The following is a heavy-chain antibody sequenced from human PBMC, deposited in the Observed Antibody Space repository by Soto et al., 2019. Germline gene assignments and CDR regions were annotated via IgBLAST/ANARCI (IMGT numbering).Heavy chain of an antibody. CDR3: ARGLATLPVFAFDI. V-gene: IGHV2-5*01. D-gene: IGHD1-1*01. CDR2: VYWSDDK. J-gene: IGHJ3*02. Sequence: SGPTLVNPTQTLTLTCTLSGISLSTSGVGLGWIRQTPGKALEWLALVYWSDDKHYRPSLKSRLTITKDTSKNQAILTMTNMDPVDTATYYCARGLATLPVFAFDIWGQGTEVT. CDR1: GISLSTSGVG.